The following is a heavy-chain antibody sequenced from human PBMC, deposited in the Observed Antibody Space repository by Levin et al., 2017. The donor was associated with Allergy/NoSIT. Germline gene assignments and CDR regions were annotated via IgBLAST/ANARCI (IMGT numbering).Heavy chain of an antibody. CDR1: GYTITDYY. V-gene: IGHV1-2*02. CDR2: INPNSGDT. Sequence: GASVKVSCKTSGYTITDYYMHWVRQAPGHGLEWMGWINPNSGDTHSAEKFQGRVTMTRDTSISTAYMELTRLTSDDTAVYYCATKKGGASFGMDVWGQGTTVTVSS. D-gene: IGHD3-16*01. CDR3: ATKKGGASFGMDV. J-gene: IGHJ6*02.